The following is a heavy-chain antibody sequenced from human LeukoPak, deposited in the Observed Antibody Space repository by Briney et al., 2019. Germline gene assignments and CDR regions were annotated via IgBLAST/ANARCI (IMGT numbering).Heavy chain of an antibody. V-gene: IGHV3-21*01. CDR1: GFTFSSYS. D-gene: IGHD2-8*01. CDR2: ISSSSSYI. J-gene: IGHJ6*04. Sequence: GGSLRLPCAASGFTFSSYSMNWVRQAPGKGLEWFPSISSSSSYIYYADSVKGRFTISRDNAKNSLYLQMNSLRAEDTAVYYCARDPEWSHYGMDVWGKGTTVTVSS. CDR3: ARDPEWSHYGMDV.